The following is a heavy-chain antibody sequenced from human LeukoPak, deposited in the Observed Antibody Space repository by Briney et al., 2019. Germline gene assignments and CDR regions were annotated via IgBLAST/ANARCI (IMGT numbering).Heavy chain of an antibody. Sequence: SETLSLTCTVSGGSTINYFRSWIRQPAGKGLEWIGHIYSSGTTHYNPSPYNRVTISLDTSKSQFSLHLNSVTAADTAVYYCARAEGSGSGAYTLDYWGQGILVTVSS. J-gene: IGHJ4*02. V-gene: IGHV4-4*07. CDR2: IYSSGTT. CDR3: ARAEGSGSGAYTLDY. CDR1: GGSTINYF. D-gene: IGHD3-10*01.